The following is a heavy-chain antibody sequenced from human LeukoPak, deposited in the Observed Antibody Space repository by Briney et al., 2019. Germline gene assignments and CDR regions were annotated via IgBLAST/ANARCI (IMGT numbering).Heavy chain of an antibody. CDR3: ATHSSSWYEYFQH. J-gene: IGHJ1*01. D-gene: IGHD6-13*01. Sequence: GGSLRLSCAASGFTFSSYAMSGVRQAPGKGLEWVSAISGSGGSTYYADSVKGRFTISRDNSKNTLYLQMNSLRAEDTAVYYCATHSSSWYEYFQHWGQGTLVTVSS. CDR2: ISGSGGST. CDR1: GFTFSSYA. V-gene: IGHV3-23*01.